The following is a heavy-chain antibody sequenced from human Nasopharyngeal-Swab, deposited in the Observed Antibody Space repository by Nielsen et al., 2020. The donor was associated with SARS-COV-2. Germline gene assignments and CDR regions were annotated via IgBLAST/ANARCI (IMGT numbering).Heavy chain of an antibody. D-gene: IGHD2-2*01. V-gene: IGHV4-61*01. CDR2: IYYSGST. CDR1: GGSVSSGSYY. Sequence: SETLSLTCTVSGGSVSSGSYYWSWIRQPPGKGLEWIGYIYYSGSTNYNPSLKSRVTISVDTSKNQFSLKLSSVTAADTAVYYCARGRQYQLLFIFVEDAFDIWGQGTMGTVSS. J-gene: IGHJ3*02. CDR3: ARGRQYQLLFIFVEDAFDI.